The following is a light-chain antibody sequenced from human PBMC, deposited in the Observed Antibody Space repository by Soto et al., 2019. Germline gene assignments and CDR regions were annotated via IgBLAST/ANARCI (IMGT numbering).Light chain of an antibody. CDR2: KAS. CDR1: QTINNW. CDR3: QQYNTYSLT. J-gene: IGKJ4*01. V-gene: IGKV1-5*03. Sequence: DIQMTQSPSTLSASLRDRVTITCRAGQTINNWLAWYQQKPGKAPKLLISKASILESGVPSRFSGSGSGTEFTLTISSLQPDDSATYYCQQYNTYSLTFGGGTKVEIK.